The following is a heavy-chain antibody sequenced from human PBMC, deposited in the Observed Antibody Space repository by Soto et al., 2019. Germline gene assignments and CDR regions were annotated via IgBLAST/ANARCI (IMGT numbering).Heavy chain of an antibody. D-gene: IGHD3-3*01. J-gene: IGHJ3*02. V-gene: IGHV4-39*01. CDR1: GGSISSSSYY. Sequence: SETLSLTCTVSGGSISSSSYYWGWIRQPPGKGLEWIGSIYYSGSTYYNPSLKSRVTISVDTSKNQFSLKLSSVTAADTAVYYCARHKYYDFWSGYSEYSGAFDIWGQGTMVTVSS. CDR3: ARHKYYDFWSGYSEYSGAFDI. CDR2: IYYSGST.